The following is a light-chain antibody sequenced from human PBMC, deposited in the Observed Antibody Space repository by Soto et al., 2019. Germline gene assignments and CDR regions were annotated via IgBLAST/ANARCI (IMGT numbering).Light chain of an antibody. Sequence: QSALTQPASVSGSPGQSITISCTGTSSDVGGYNYVSWYQQPPGKAPKLMIYDVSNRPSGVSIRFSGSKSGNTASLTISGLQAEDEAGYYCSSYTSSSTLVFGGGTKVTVL. V-gene: IGLV2-14*01. CDR3: SSYTSSSTLV. CDR2: DVS. CDR1: SSDVGGYNY. J-gene: IGLJ3*02.